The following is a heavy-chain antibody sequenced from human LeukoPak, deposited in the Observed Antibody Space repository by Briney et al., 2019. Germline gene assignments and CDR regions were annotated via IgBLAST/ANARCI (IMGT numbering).Heavy chain of an antibody. CDR1: GFTFSNYA. V-gene: IGHV3-23*01. CDR3: ANLLRWEPY. Sequence: PGGSLRLSCAASGFTFSNYAMTWVRQAPGKGLEWVSVISNVGGRTYYADSVKGRFTISRDNSKNTLYLQMNSPRAEDTAVYYCANLLRWEPYWGQGTLVTVSS. J-gene: IGHJ4*02. D-gene: IGHD4-23*01. CDR2: ISNVGGRT.